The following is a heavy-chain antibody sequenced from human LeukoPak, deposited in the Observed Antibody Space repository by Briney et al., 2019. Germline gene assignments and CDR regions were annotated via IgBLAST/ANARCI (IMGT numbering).Heavy chain of an antibody. V-gene: IGHV4-34*01. Sequence: SETLSLTCAVYGGSFSGYYWSWIRQPPGKGLEWIGEINHSGSTNYNPSLKGRVTISVDTSKNQFSLKLSSVTAADTAVYYCARVMRDDAFDIWGQGTMVTVSS. CDR3: ARVMRDDAFDI. J-gene: IGHJ3*02. CDR1: GGSFSGYY. D-gene: IGHD2-8*01. CDR2: INHSGST.